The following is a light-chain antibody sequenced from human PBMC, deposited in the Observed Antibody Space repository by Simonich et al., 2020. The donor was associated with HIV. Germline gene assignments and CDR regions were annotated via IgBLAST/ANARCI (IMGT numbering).Light chain of an antibody. Sequence: EVVLTQSPATLSLSPGERATLSCRASQSVSSYLAWYQPKPGQAPRLLIYDASNRATGIPARFSGSGSGTDFTLTISSLEPEDFAVYYCQQYYSTPLTFGGGTKVEIK. J-gene: IGKJ4*01. V-gene: IGKV3-11*01. CDR1: QSVSSY. CDR2: DAS. CDR3: QQYYSTPLT.